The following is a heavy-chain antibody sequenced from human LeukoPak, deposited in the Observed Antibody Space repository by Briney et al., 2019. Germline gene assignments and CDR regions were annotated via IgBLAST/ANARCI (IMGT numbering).Heavy chain of an antibody. J-gene: IGHJ4*02. CDR2: ITASGTAM. D-gene: IGHD1-26*01. CDR3: ASSGSYRFDY. V-gene: IGHV3-48*02. CDR1: GFAFSSYS. Sequence: GGSLRLSCAASGFAFSSYSMNWVRQATGKGLEWVSHITASGTAMFYADSVKGRFTISRDNAKNSLYLQMNSLRDEDTAVYYCASSGSYRFDYWGQGTLVTVSS.